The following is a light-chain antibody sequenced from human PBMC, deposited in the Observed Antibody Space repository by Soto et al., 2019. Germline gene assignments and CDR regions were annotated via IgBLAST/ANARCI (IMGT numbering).Light chain of an antibody. V-gene: IGKV1-6*01. J-gene: IGKJ4*01. CDR3: LQDYNYPLT. CDR2: AAS. Sequence: ALQMTQSPSSLSASVGYRVTITCRASQGIRNDLGWYQQKPGKAPKLLIYAASSLQSGVPSRFSGSGSGTDFTLTISSLQPEDFATYYCLQDYNYPLTFGGGTKVDIK. CDR1: QGIRND.